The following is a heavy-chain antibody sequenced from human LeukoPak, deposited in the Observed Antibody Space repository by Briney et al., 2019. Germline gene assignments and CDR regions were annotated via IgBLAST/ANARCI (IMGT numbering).Heavy chain of an antibody. Sequence: GGSLRLSCAASGFTFSSYAMSWVRQAPGKGLEWVSAISGSGGSTYYADSVKGRFTISRDNSKNTLYLQMNSLRAEDTAVYYCARGLISQFYYGSGSYAVRDDYYYYMDVWGKGTTVTISS. CDR2: ISGSGGST. CDR1: GFTFSSYA. CDR3: ARGLISQFYYGSGSYAVRDDYYYYMDV. V-gene: IGHV3-23*01. J-gene: IGHJ6*03. D-gene: IGHD3-10*01.